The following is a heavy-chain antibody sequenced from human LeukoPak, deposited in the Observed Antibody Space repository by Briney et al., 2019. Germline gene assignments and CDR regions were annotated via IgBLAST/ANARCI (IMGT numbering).Heavy chain of an antibody. V-gene: IGHV3-23*01. CDR1: GFSFSSYA. D-gene: IGHD2-2*02. Sequence: GGSLRLSCAASGFSFSSYAMSWVRQAPGKGLEWVSSISGTGGSTYYADSVKGRFTISRDNSKNTLYLQMNSLRAEDTAVYYCARDVTIVVVPAAIPETGPFDYWGQGTLVTVSS. CDR3: ARDVTIVVVPAAIPETGPFDY. J-gene: IGHJ4*02. CDR2: ISGTGGST.